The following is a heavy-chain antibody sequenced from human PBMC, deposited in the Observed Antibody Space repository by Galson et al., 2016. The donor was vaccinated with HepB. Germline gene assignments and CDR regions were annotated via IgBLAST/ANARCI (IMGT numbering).Heavy chain of an antibody. CDR3: ARASGPFDM. V-gene: IGHV3-33*01. J-gene: IGHJ3*02. CDR1: GFIFSDYG. D-gene: IGHD7-27*01. Sequence: SLRLSCAASGFIFSDYGMHWVRQAPGKGLEWVAVIWPDGSNKFYSDSVKGRFTISRDNSENTLYLQMNRLRAEDTALYYCARASGPFDMWGQGTMVTVSS. CDR2: IWPDGSNK.